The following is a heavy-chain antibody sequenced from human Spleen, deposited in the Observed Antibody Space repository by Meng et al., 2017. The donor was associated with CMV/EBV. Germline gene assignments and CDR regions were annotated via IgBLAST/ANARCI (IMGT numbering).Heavy chain of an antibody. CDR2: ISGGGGST. J-gene: IGHJ4*02. D-gene: IGHD2-2*01. Sequence: GGSLRLSCAASGFSFSSYAMSWVRQAPGKGLEWVSAISGGGGSTFYADSVKGRFTISRDNSKNTLSLQMNSLRAEDTAVYYCAKDSGIGYCSTTTCPSFDYWGQGTLVTVS. V-gene: IGHV3-23*01. CDR1: GFSFSSYA. CDR3: AKDSGIGYCSTTTCPSFDY.